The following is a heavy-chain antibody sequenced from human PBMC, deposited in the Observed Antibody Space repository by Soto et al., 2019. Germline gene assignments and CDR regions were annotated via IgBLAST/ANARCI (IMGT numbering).Heavy chain of an antibody. CDR2: VSGSSDTT. D-gene: IGHD2-15*01. CDR3: ARGSGVVVAPFDY. J-gene: IGHJ4*02. CDR1: GFTFSSYA. V-gene: IGHV3-23*01. Sequence: EVQLLESGGGLVQPGGSLRLSCAASGFTFSSYAMNWVRQAPGKGLEWVIAVSGSSDTTYYADSVKGRFTISRDNSKNTLYLQMNSLRAEDTAVYYCARGSGVVVAPFDYWGQGTLVTVSS.